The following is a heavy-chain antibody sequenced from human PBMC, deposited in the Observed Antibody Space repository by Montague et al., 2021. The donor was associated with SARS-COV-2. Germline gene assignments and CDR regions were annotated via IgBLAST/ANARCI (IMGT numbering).Heavy chain of an antibody. V-gene: IGHV3-23*01. CDR2: SSGSDGGT. J-gene: IGHJ6*02. CDR3: AKDSYYYGLGYGMDV. D-gene: IGHD3-10*01. Sequence: SLRLSCAASGFTFSNSAMNWVRQAPGKGLEWVSGSSGSDGGTHYADSVQGRFTISRDNSKNVLYLQMNSLRAEGTALYYCAKDSYYYGLGYGMDVWGQGTTVTVSS. CDR1: GFTFSNSA.